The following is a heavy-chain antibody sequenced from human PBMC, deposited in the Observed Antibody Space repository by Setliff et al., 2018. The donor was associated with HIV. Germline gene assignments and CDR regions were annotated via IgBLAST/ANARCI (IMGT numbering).Heavy chain of an antibody. Sequence: KPSETLSLTCTVSGGSISSITHYWGWFRQPPGKGLECIGTVYYTGTTYYNSSLESRVTISVDTSRNQFSLKLYSVTAADTAVYCCARIFGFTTASYARGNDYWGRGTLVTVSS. V-gene: IGHV4-39*01. CDR2: VYYTGTT. CDR1: GGSISSITHY. CDR3: ARIFGFTTASYARGNDY. D-gene: IGHD3-16*01. J-gene: IGHJ4*02.